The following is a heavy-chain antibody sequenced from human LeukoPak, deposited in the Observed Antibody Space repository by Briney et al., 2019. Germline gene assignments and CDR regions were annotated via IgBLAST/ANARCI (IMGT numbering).Heavy chain of an antibody. Sequence: PSETLSLTCAVYGGSFSGYYWSWIRQPPGQGLELIGQINPSGSTNYNPSLKSRVTISIDTSKNQFSLKLSSVTAADTAVYYCARGGPAIFYYYYYGMDVWGKGTTVTVSS. CDR2: INPSGST. J-gene: IGHJ6*04. CDR3: ARGGPAIFYYYYYGMDV. CDR1: GGSFSGYY. D-gene: IGHD3-3*02. V-gene: IGHV4-34*01.